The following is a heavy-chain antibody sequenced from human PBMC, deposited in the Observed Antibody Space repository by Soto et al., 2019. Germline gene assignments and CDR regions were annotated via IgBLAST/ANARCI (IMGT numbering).Heavy chain of an antibody. CDR2: ISDDGSTK. Sequence: SLRLSCAASGFIFSRYFMHWVRQAPGKGLEWVALISDDGSTKYYADSVTGRFTISRDNSKSTLYLQMNSLSADDTAVYYCTRADLTVTLSVFDPWGQGTLVTVSS. J-gene: IGHJ5*02. CDR3: TRADLTVTLSVFDP. V-gene: IGHV3-30-3*01. D-gene: IGHD4-17*01. CDR1: GFIFSRYF.